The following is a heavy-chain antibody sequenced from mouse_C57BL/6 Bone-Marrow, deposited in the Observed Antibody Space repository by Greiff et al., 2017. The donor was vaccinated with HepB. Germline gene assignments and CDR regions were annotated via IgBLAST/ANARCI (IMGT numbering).Heavy chain of an antibody. J-gene: IGHJ1*03. CDR1: GYTFTDYN. CDR3: ARGGVYYYGSRGYFDV. D-gene: IGHD1-1*01. V-gene: IGHV1-18*01. Sequence: VQLQQSGPELVKPGASVKIPCKASGYTFTDYNMDWVKQSHGKSLEWIGDINPNNGGTIYNQKFKGKATLTVDKSSSTAYMELRSLTSEATAVYYCARGGVYYYGSRGYFDVWGTGTTVTVSS. CDR2: INPNNGGT.